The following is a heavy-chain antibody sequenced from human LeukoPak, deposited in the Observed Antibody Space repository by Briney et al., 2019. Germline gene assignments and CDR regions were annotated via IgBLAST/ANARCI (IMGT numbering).Heavy chain of an antibody. D-gene: IGHD2-15*01. CDR2: IYYSGST. Sequence: SETLSLTCTVSGGSISSYYWSWIRQPPGRGLEWIGYIYYSGSTNYNPSLKSRVTISVDTSKNQFSLKLSSVTAADTAVYYCARRGCSGGSCPRDALDIWGQGTMVTVSS. CDR3: ARRGCSGGSCPRDALDI. V-gene: IGHV4-59*08. J-gene: IGHJ3*02. CDR1: GGSISSYY.